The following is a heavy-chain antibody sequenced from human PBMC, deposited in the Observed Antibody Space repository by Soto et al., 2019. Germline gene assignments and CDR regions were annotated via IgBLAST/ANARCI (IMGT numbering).Heavy chain of an antibody. V-gene: IGHV3-23*01. J-gene: IGHJ5*02. CDR1: GFTFSSYA. Sequence: TVGSLRPSCAASGFTFSSYAMSWVRQAPGKGLEWVSAISGSGGSTYYADSVKGRFTISRDNSKNTLYLQMNSLRAEDTAVYYCAKDGNPIPYLTGYYRLGWFDPWGQGTLVTVSS. D-gene: IGHD3-9*01. CDR2: ISGSGGST. CDR3: AKDGNPIPYLTGYYRLGWFDP.